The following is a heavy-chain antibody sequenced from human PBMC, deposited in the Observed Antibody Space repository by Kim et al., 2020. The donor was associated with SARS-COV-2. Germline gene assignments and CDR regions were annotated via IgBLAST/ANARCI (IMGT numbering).Heavy chain of an antibody. V-gene: IGHV3-23*01. Sequence: GGSLRLSCAASGFTFSSYAMSWVRQAPGKGLEWVSAISGSGGSTYYADSVKGRFTISRDNSKNTLYLQRNSLRAEDTAVYYCAKSPLGYYYYGMDVWGQGTTVTVSS. CDR2: ISGSGGST. D-gene: IGHD3-16*01. J-gene: IGHJ6*02. CDR1: GFTFSSYA. CDR3: AKSPLGYYYYGMDV.